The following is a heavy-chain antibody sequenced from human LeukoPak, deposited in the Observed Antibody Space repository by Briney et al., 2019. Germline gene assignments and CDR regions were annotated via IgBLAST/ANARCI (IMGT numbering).Heavy chain of an antibody. J-gene: IGHJ4*02. CDR1: GFTFSSYW. Sequence: GSLRLSCATSGFTFSSYWMSWVRQPPGKGLEWIGSIYYSGSTSYNPSLKSRVTISVDTSKNQFSLKLSSVTAADTAVYYCARAKQAAAGTDFDYWGQGTLVTVSS. CDR3: ARAKQAAAGTDFDY. V-gene: IGHV4-59*01. CDR2: IYYSGST. D-gene: IGHD6-13*01.